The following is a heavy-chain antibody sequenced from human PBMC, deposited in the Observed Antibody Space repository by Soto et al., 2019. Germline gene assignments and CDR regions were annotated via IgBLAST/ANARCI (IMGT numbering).Heavy chain of an antibody. CDR3: AKDREAAVGPGAFDI. CDR2: VSTTSRYI. Sequence: GGSLRLSCAASGFTFSSNTMNWVRQAPGKGLEWVSSVSTTSRYIYYGDSVKGRFTISRDNAKNSLYLQMNSLRAEDTAVYYCAKDREAAVGPGAFDIWGQGTMVTVSS. D-gene: IGHD6-13*01. J-gene: IGHJ3*02. CDR1: GFTFSSNT. V-gene: IGHV3-21*01.